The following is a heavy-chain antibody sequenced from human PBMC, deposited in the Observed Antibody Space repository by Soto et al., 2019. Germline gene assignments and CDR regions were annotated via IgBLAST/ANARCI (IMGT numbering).Heavy chain of an antibody. CDR2: IYPGDSDT. CDR1: GYSFTSYW. Sequence: PGESLKISCKGSGYSFTSYWIGWVRQMPGKGLEWMGIIYPGDSDTRYSPSFQGQVTISADKSISTAYLQWSSLKASDTAMYYWARLYCTKGVCYEGGVFDIGGKGTTATVSS. V-gene: IGHV5-51*01. D-gene: IGHD2-8*01. CDR3: ARLYCTKGVCYEGGVFDI. J-gene: IGHJ6*04.